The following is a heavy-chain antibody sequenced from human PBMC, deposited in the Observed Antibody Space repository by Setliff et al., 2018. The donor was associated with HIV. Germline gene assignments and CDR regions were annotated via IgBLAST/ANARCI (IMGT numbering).Heavy chain of an antibody. V-gene: IGHV4-39*01. CDR2: IYYSGSI. CDR3: ARQNSGWGVGLYYFDY. J-gene: IGHJ4*02. Sequence: SETLSLTCSVSGGSISSSSDYWGWIRQPPGKGLEWIGSIYYSGSIYYNPSLKSRVTVSVDTPNNHFSLRLSSVTAADTALYYCARQNSGWGVGLYYFDYWGQGTLVTVSS. CDR1: GGSISSSSDY. D-gene: IGHD6-19*01.